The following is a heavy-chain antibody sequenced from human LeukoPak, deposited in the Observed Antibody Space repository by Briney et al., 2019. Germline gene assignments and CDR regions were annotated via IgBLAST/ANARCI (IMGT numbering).Heavy chain of an antibody. D-gene: IGHD3-22*01. J-gene: IGHJ4*02. CDR3: ARGTRITMIVGDY. CDR1: GGSISSSSYY. Sequence: SETLSLTCTVSGGSISSSSYYWGWIRQPPGKGLEWIGEINHSGSTNYNPSLKSRVTISVDTSKNQFSLKLSSVTAADTAVYYCARGTRITMIVGDYWGQGTLVTVSS. CDR2: INHSGST. V-gene: IGHV4-39*07.